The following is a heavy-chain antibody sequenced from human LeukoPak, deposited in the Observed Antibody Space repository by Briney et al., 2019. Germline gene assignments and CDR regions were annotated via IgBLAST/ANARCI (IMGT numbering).Heavy chain of an antibody. V-gene: IGHV4-34*01. Sequence: PSETLSLTCAVYGGSFSRYYWSWIRQSPGKGLEWIAEIDHRGDTNYNPPVKSRVTISVDTSKNQFSLKVRSLSAADTAVYYCARGPTISETGYFDFWGQGTLVTVSS. J-gene: IGHJ4*03. CDR1: GGSFSRYY. D-gene: IGHD1-1*01. CDR2: IDHRGDT. CDR3: ARGPTISETGYFDF.